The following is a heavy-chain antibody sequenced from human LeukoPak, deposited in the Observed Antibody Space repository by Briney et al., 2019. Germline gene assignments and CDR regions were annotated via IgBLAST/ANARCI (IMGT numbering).Heavy chain of an antibody. D-gene: IGHD5-24*01. CDR3: ARWRDGHNSYFDY. V-gene: IGHV4-4*09. Sequence: SETLSLTCTVSGGSISSYSWIWIRQPPGKGLEWIGYIYTSGSPNYNPSLKSRATISGDMSKNQFSLKLSSVTAADTAVYYYARWRDGHNSYFDYWGQGALVTVSS. J-gene: IGHJ4*02. CDR2: IYTSGSP. CDR1: GGSISSYS.